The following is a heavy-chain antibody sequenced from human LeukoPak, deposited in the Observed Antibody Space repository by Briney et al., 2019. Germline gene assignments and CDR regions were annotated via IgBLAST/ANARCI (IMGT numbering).Heavy chain of an antibody. CDR3: ARAFSSNFHYGMDV. CDR2: IKQDGSEK. V-gene: IGHV3-7*01. Sequence: GGSLRLSCAASGFTFSSYWMSWVRQAPGKGLEWVANIKQDGSEKYYVDSVKGRLTISRDNAKNSLYLQMNSLRAEDTAVYYCARAFSSNFHYGMDVWGQGTTVTVSS. J-gene: IGHJ6*02. D-gene: IGHD6-6*01. CDR1: GFTFSSYW.